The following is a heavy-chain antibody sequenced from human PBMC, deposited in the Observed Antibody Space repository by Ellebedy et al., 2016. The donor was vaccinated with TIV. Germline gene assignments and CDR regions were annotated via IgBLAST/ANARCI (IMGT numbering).Heavy chain of an antibody. D-gene: IGHD4-23*01. CDR1: GFTFSSYA. CDR2: ISGSGGST. CDR3: ARKTTVAPRLDY. J-gene: IGHJ4*02. Sequence: GESLKISCAASGFTFSSYAMSWVRQAPGKGLEWVSAISGSGGSTYYADSVKGRFTISRDNSKNTLYLQMNSLRAEDTAVYYCARKTTVAPRLDYWGQGTLVTVSS. V-gene: IGHV3-23*01.